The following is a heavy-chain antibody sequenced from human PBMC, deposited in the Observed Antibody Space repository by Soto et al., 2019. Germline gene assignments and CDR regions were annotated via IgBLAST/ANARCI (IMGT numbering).Heavy chain of an antibody. D-gene: IGHD4-17*01. V-gene: IGHV1-46*03. J-gene: IGHJ4*02. CDR1: GYAFTSYY. CDR2: INPSGGST. Sequence: ASVKVSCKASGYAFTSYYMHWVRQAPGQGLEWMGIINPSGGSTSYAQKFQGRVTMTRDTSTSTVYMELSSLRSEDTAVYYCVSQDVDYRNPLAYRAQGSLDPVSS. CDR3: VSQDVDYRNPLAY.